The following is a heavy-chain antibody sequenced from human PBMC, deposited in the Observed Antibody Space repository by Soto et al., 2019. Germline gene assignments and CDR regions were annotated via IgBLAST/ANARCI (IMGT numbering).Heavy chain of an antibody. V-gene: IGHV1-69*13. CDR3: ARGSVVGATWNYYGMDV. Sequence: SVKVSCKASGGTFSSYAISGVRQAPGQGLEWMGGIFPIFGTANYAQKFQGRVTITADESTSTAYMELSSLRTEDTAVYYCARGSVVGATWNYYGMDVWGQGTTVTVSS. D-gene: IGHD1-26*01. CDR2: IFPIFGTA. J-gene: IGHJ6*02. CDR1: GGTFSSYA.